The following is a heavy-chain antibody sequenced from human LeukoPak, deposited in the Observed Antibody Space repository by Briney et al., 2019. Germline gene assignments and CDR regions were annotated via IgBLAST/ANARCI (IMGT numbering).Heavy chain of an antibody. CDR3: AKDLLIRGLITTFDY. V-gene: IGHV3-11*01. CDR1: RFTFNDYS. Sequence: GGSLRLSCAASRFTFNDYSMTWIRQAPGKGLEWVSSISYTGSSINYADSVKGRFNISRDNAKNSLYLQMNSLVPEDTAFYYCAKDLLIRGLITTFDYWGQGTLVTVSS. D-gene: IGHD3-10*01. J-gene: IGHJ4*02. CDR2: ISYTGSSI.